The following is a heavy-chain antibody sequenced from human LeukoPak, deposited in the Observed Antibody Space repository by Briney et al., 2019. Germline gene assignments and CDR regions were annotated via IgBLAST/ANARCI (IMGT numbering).Heavy chain of an antibody. V-gene: IGHV3-48*02. CDR2: ISSSSTTI. D-gene: IGHD6-19*01. Sequence: GGSLRLSCAASGFTFSSYSMNWVRQAPGKGLEWVSYISSSSTTIYYADSVKGRFTISRDNAKNSLHLQMNSLRDEDTAVYYCARWVSGWFLDYWGQGTLVTVSS. CDR1: GFTFSSYS. J-gene: IGHJ4*02. CDR3: ARWVSGWFLDY.